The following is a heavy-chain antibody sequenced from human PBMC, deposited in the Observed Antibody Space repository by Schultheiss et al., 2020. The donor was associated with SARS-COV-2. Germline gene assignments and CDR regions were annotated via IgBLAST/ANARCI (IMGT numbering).Heavy chain of an antibody. V-gene: IGHV3-23*01. Sequence: GGSLRLSCAASGFTFSSYAMSWVRQAPGKGLEWVSRITPDGSGTTYADSVRGRFTISRDNAQNTVYLQMNSLRAEDTAVYYCARGGDYGTYYYYYGMDVWGQGTTVTVSS. D-gene: IGHD4-17*01. CDR1: GFTFSSYA. CDR3: ARGGDYGTYYYYYGMDV. CDR2: ITPDGSGT. J-gene: IGHJ6*02.